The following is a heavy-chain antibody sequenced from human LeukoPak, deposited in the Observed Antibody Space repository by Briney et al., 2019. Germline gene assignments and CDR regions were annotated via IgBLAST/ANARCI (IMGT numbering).Heavy chain of an antibody. J-gene: IGHJ4*02. Sequence: GGSLRLSCAASGFTFSDYYMSWIRQAPGKGLEWVSYISSSGSTIYYADSVKGRFTISRDNAKNSLYLQMNSLRAEDTAVYYCAKAVVVVPAATPFDYWGQGTLVTVSS. D-gene: IGHD2-2*01. CDR3: AKAVVVVPAATPFDY. CDR2: ISSSGSTI. V-gene: IGHV3-11*01. CDR1: GFTFSDYY.